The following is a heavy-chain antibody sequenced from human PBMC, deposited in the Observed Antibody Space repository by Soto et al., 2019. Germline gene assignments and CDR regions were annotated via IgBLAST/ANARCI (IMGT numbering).Heavy chain of an antibody. D-gene: IGHD3-22*01. Sequence: PGGSLRLSCAASGFTFSSYGMHWVRQAPGKGLEWVAVISYDGSNKYYADSVKGRFTISRDNSKNTLYLQMNSLRAEDTAVYYCAKDAGMIVVLLHYWGQGTMVTVSS. CDR2: ISYDGSNK. CDR3: AKDAGMIVVLLHY. J-gene: IGHJ4*02. CDR1: GFTFSSYG. V-gene: IGHV3-30*18.